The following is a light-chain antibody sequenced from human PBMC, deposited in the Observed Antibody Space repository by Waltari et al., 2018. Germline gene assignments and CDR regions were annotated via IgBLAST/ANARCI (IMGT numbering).Light chain of an antibody. Sequence: QSALTQPSSVSGSPGQSIPISCRGTIRAVGDINFCSCYQQPPGKAPKVIIYEVTKRPSGVSNRFSGSKSGNTASLTISGLQAEDEAEYFCCSFAGSVTFVVFGGGTKVTVL. CDR2: EVT. CDR1: IRAVGDINF. J-gene: IGLJ2*01. CDR3: CSFAGSVTFVV. V-gene: IGLV2-23*02.